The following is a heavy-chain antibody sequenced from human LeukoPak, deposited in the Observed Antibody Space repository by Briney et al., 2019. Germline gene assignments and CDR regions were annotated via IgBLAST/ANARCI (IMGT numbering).Heavy chain of an antibody. V-gene: IGHV3-74*03. J-gene: IGHJ6*02. Sequence: PGGSLRLSCAASGFTLNTYWMNWVRQAPGKGLVWVSRINSDGSSLTYADSVKGRFTVSRDNAKNTLYLQMNSLRAEDTAVYYCTRDLRMDYYYVDYYYYGMDVWRQGTTVTVSS. CDR3: TRDLRMDYYYVDYYYYGMDV. D-gene: IGHD3-10*02. CDR1: GFTLNTYW. CDR2: INSDGSSL.